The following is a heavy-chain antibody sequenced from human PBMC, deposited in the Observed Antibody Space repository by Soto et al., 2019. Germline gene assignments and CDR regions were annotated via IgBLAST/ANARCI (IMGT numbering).Heavy chain of an antibody. CDR3: ARDVTSHGPRGYSSARYGGFDP. Sequence: EVQLLESGGGLVQPGGSLRLSCAASGFTFSSHVMSWVRQAPGKGLEWVSAASARNTNTYYADSVRGRFTISRDNSKSTVYLQLDSLRVEDTAVYHCARDVTSHGPRGYSSARYGGFDPWGQGTLVVVSS. D-gene: IGHD6-19*01. J-gene: IGHJ5*02. CDR2: ASARNTNT. V-gene: IGHV3-23*01. CDR1: GFTFSSHV.